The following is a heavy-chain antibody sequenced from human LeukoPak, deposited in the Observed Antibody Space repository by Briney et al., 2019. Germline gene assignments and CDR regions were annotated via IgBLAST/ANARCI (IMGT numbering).Heavy chain of an antibody. CDR1: GFTFSSYS. D-gene: IGHD6-19*01. Sequence: GGSLRLSCAASGFTFSSYSMDWVRQAPGKGLEWVSSISSSSSYIYYADSVKGRFTISRDNAKNSLYLQMNSLRAKDTAVYYCAGHSSLDYWGQGTQVTVSS. CDR3: AGHSSLDY. J-gene: IGHJ4*02. CDR2: ISSSSSYI. V-gene: IGHV3-21*01.